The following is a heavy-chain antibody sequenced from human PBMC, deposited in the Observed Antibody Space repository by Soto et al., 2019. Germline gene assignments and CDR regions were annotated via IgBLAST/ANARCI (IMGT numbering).Heavy chain of an antibody. V-gene: IGHV1-69*01. D-gene: IGHD2-15*01. CDR1: GGTFSSYA. CDR3: ARNGVATVVTTNWFDP. Sequence: QVQLVQSGAEVKKPGSSVRVSCKASGGTFSSYAISWVRQAPGQGLEWMGGIIPIFGTANYAQKFQGRVTITADESTSTAYMELSSLRSEDTAVYYCARNGVATVVTTNWFDPWGQGTLVTVSS. CDR2: IIPIFGTA. J-gene: IGHJ5*02.